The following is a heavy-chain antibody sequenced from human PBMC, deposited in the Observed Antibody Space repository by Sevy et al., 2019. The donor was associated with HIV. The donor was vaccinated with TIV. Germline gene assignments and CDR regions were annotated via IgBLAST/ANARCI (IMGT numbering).Heavy chain of an antibody. CDR1: GDTFGNYA. CDR3: ARSNPDGYNYSYYYGMDV. D-gene: IGHD1-1*01. Sequence: ASVKVSCKASGDTFGNYAIAWARQAPGRGLEWMGGIIPVFGSANSAQKFQDRVTITADVSTSTAYMELRSLRSEDTAVYYCARSNPDGYNYSYYYGMDVWGQGTTVTVSS. CDR2: IIPVFGSA. J-gene: IGHJ6*02. V-gene: IGHV1-69*13.